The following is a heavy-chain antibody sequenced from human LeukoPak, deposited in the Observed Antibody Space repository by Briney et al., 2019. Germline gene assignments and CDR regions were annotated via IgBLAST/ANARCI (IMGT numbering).Heavy chain of an antibody. CDR1: GYTLTELS. V-gene: IGHV1-24*01. CDR3: ATGPRYDILTGYYAHYFDY. J-gene: IGHJ4*02. Sequence: ASVKASCKVSGYTLTELSMHWVRQAPGKGLEWMGGFDPEDGETIYAQKFQGRVTMIEDTSTDTAYMELSSLRSEDTAVYYCATGPRYDILTGYYAHYFDYWGQGTLVTVSS. D-gene: IGHD3-9*01. CDR2: FDPEDGET.